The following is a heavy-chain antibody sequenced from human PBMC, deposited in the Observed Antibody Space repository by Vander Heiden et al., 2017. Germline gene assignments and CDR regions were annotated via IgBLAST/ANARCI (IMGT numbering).Heavy chain of an antibody. CDR3: SLKYYYDSSGFSHFDY. V-gene: IGHV3-49*05. D-gene: IGHD3-22*01. J-gene: IGHJ4*02. CDR1: GFTFGSCS. Sequence: QLVESGGGLVKPVRSLRLSCSASGFTFGSCSISWFRPAPGKGLEWVGFIGSKAYGGTTEYAASVKGRFTISRDDSKSIAYLQMNSLKTEDTAVYYCSLKYYYDSSGFSHFDYWGQGTLVTVSS. CDR2: IGSKAYGGTT.